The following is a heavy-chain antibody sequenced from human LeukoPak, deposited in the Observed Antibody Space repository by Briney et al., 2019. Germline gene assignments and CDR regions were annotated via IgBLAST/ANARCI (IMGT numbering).Heavy chain of an antibody. J-gene: IGHJ6*02. CDR2: MNPNSGDT. CDR3: ARPPSSGGSYYYYGMDV. Sequence: ASVNVSCKASGYTFTSYDINWVRQATGQGPEWMGWMNPNSGDTVYAQKFQGRVTMTRDTPISTAYMELSSLRSEDTAVYYCARPPSSGGSYYYYGMDVWGQGTTVTVSS. CDR1: GYTFTSYD. V-gene: IGHV1-8*02. D-gene: IGHD6-25*01.